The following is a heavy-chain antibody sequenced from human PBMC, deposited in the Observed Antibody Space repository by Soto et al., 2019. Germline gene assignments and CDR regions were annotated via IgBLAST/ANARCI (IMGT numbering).Heavy chain of an antibody. CDR2: INPNSGGT. J-gene: IGHJ6*02. V-gene: IGHV1-2*04. CDR3: ARDSITIFGVVTRPLYYYGMDV. CDR1: GYTFTGYD. D-gene: IGHD3-3*01. Sequence: GASVKVSCKASGYTFTGYDMHWVRQAPGQGPEWMGWINPNSGGTNYAQKFQGWVTMTRDTSISTAYMELSRLRSDDTAVYYCARDSITIFGVVTRPLYYYGMDVWGQGTTVTVSS.